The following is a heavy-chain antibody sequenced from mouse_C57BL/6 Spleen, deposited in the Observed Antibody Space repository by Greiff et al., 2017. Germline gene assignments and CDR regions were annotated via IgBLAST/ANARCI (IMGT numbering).Heavy chain of an antibody. CDR1: GYTFTDYY. CDR2: INPYNGGT. J-gene: IGHJ3*01. Sequence: VQLQQSGPVLVKPGASVKMSCKASGYTFTDYYMNWVKQSHGKSLEWIGVINPYNGGTSYNPKFKGKATLTVDQSSSTAYMELNSLTSEDSAVYYCAKRGGGSSYSAWFAYWGQGTLVTVSA. D-gene: IGHD1-1*01. CDR3: AKRGGGSSYSAWFAY. V-gene: IGHV1-19*01.